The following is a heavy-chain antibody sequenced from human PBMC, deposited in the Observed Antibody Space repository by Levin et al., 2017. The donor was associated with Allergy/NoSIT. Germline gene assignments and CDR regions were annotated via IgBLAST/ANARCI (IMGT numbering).Heavy chain of an antibody. CDR3: ASPTSSCGGGSCYPRY. CDR1: GGTFSSYT. CDR2: IIPILGIA. Sequence: SVKVSCKASGGTFSSYTISWVRQAPGQGLEWMGRIIPILGIANYAQKFQGRVTITADKSTSTAYMELSSLRSEDTAVYYCASPTSSCGGGSCYPRYWGQGTLVTVSS. V-gene: IGHV1-69*02. D-gene: IGHD2-15*01. J-gene: IGHJ4*02.